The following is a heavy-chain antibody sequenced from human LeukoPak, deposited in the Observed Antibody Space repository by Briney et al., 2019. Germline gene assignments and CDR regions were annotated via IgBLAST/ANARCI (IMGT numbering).Heavy chain of an antibody. Sequence: GYIYYSGTTNYNPSLKSRVTISVDTSKNQFSLKLSSVTAADTAVYYCARVGGVAITDWFDPWGQGTLVTVSS. CDR2: IYYSGTT. J-gene: IGHJ5*02. D-gene: IGHD1-20*01. CDR3: ARVGGVAITDWFDP. V-gene: IGHV4-59*01.